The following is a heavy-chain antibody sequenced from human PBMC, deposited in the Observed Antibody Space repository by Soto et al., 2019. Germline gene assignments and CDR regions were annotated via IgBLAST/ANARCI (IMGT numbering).Heavy chain of an antibody. V-gene: IGHV4-4*02. CDR1: EGSISNRNW. CDR3: AHRPLVGAAI. D-gene: IGHD1-26*01. J-gene: IGHJ4*02. Sequence: TSETLSLTCAFREGSISNRNWWTWVRQPPGKGLDWIGEIFHSGSTNYNSSLMGRVTISVDKANNQFSLKLSSVTAADTAVYYCAHRPLVGAAIWGQGTMVTVSS. CDR2: IFHSGST.